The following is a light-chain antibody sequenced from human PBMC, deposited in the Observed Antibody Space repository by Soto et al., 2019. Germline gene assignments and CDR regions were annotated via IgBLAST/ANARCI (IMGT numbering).Light chain of an antibody. V-gene: IGLV2-14*01. CDR3: SSYTSSSTRV. J-gene: IGLJ2*01. CDR2: DVS. CDR1: SSDVGGYDF. Sequence: QSVLTQPASVSGSPGQSITISCTGTSSDVGGYDFVSWYQQNPGKAPKLMIYDVSDRPSGVSNRFSGSKSGNTASLTISGLQAEDEADYYCSSYTSSSTRVFGGGTKLTVL.